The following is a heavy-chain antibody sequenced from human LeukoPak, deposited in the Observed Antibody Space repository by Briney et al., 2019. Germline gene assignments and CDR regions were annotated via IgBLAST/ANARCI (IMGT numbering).Heavy chain of an antibody. D-gene: IGHD6-6*01. V-gene: IGHV1-8*01. Sequence: GASVKVSCKASGYTFTSYDINWVRQATGQGLEWMGWMNPNSGNTGYAQKFQGRVTMTRNTSISTAYMELSSLRSEGTAVYYCARGRSRSSRSYYYYMDVWGKGTTVTVSS. CDR2: MNPNSGNT. CDR1: GYTFTSYD. J-gene: IGHJ6*03. CDR3: ARGRSRSSRSYYYYMDV.